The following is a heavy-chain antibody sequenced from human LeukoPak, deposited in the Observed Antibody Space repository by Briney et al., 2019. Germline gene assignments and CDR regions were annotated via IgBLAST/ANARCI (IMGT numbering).Heavy chain of an antibody. V-gene: IGHV3-7*01. CDR1: GFTFSSYW. Sequence: PGGSLRLSCAASGFTFSSYWMSWVRQAPGKGLEWVANIKQDGSEKYYVDSVKGRFTISRDNAKNSLYLQMNSLRAEDTAVYYCARGRDGCNFNWFDPWGQGTLVTVSS. CDR2: IKQDGSEK. CDR3: ARGRDGCNFNWFDP. J-gene: IGHJ5*02. D-gene: IGHD5-24*01.